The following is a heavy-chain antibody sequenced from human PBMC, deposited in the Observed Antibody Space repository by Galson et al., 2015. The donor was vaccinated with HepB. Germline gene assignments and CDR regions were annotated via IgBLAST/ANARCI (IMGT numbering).Heavy chain of an antibody. Sequence: SLRLSCAASGFTFSSYSMNWVRQAPGKGLEWVSYISSSSSTIYYADSVKGRFTISRDNAKNSLYLQMNSLRAEDTAVYYCARDSEYCSSTSCYTGGDNAFDIWGQGTMVTVSS. D-gene: IGHD2-2*02. CDR3: ARDSEYCSSTSCYTGGDNAFDI. CDR2: ISSSSSTI. J-gene: IGHJ3*02. CDR1: GFTFSSYS. V-gene: IGHV3-48*04.